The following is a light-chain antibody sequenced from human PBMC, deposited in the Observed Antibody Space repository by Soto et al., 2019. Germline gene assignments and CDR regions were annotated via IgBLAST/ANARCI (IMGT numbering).Light chain of an antibody. CDR1: QGIGVT. V-gene: IGKV3-15*01. CDR3: QRYNDWPLT. J-gene: IGKJ4*01. Sequence: EIVMTQSPATLSVSPGERATLSCRASQGIGVTLAWYQQKPGQTPRLLIYNAVTRATGVPARFSGSGSGTDSTLTINSLQSEDFAVYYCQRYNDWPLTFGGGTKV. CDR2: NAV.